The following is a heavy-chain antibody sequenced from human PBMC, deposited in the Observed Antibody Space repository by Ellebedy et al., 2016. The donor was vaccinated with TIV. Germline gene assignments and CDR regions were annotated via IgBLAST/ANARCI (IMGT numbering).Heavy chain of an antibody. CDR1: GFTFSSYS. CDR3: GRAREPGYFAYYYYGMDV. CDR2: ISGSSDYI. V-gene: IGHV3-21*04. J-gene: IGHJ6*02. D-gene: IGHD3-9*01. Sequence: PGGSLRLSCAASGFTFSSYSMTWVRQAPGKGLEWVSSISGSSDYIYYAGSVKGRFTISRDNAKNSLYLQMNSLRAEDTAVYYCGRAREPGYFAYYYYGMDVWGQGTTVTVSS.